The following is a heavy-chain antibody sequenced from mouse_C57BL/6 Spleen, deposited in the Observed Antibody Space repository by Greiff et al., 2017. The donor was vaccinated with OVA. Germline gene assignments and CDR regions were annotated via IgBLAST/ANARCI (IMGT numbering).Heavy chain of an antibody. D-gene: IGHD1-1*01. CDR1: GYTFTDYY. CDR2: INPNNGGT. CDR3: ARLHSYGSSPFAY. Sequence: EVQLQQSGPELVKPGASVKISCKASGYTFTDYYMNWVKQSHGKSLEWIGDINPNNGGTSYNQKFKGKATLTVDKSSSTAYMELRSLTSEDSAVYYCARLHSYGSSPFAYWGQGTLVTVSA. V-gene: IGHV1-26*01. J-gene: IGHJ3*01.